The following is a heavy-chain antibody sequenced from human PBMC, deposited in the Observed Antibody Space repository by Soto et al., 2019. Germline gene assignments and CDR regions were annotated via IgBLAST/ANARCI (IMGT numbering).Heavy chain of an antibody. D-gene: IGHD6-25*01. V-gene: IGHV4-30-4*01. CDR2: FYHTGST. J-gene: IGHJ6*02. Sequence: QVKLQESGPGLLKPSQTLSLTCSVSGGSLSSGFYYWSWIRRPPGKGLEWIGYFYHTGSTYYNPSLKGRLTISKDMTKNQFSLNLMSVTAADTAVYYCARAAATTAAGYYYYGLDVWGQGTTVTVSS. CDR3: ARAAATTAAGYYYYGLDV. CDR1: GGSLSSGFYY.